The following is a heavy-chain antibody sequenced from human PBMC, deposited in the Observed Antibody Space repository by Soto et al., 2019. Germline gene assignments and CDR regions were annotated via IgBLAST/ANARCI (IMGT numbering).Heavy chain of an antibody. CDR3: AKDSQPDYGYFDY. V-gene: IGHV3-30*18. CDR1: GFTFSSYG. CDR2: ISYDGSNK. J-gene: IGHJ4*02. Sequence: PGGSLRLSCAASGFTFSSYGMHWVRQAPGKGLEWVAVISYDGSNKYYADSVKGRFTISRDNSKNTLYLQMNSLRAEDTAVYYCAKDSQPDYGYFDYWGQGTLVTVSS. D-gene: IGHD4-17*01.